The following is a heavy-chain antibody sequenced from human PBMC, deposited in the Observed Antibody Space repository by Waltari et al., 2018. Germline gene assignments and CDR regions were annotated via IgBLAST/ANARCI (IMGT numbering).Heavy chain of an antibody. V-gene: IGHV4-59*11. J-gene: IGHJ4*02. CDR1: GDSISSHY. CDR2: VYYSGST. CDR3: ARSQTGYSSSSCLDN. D-gene: IGHD6-6*01. Sequence: QESGPGLVKPSETLSLTCTVSGDSISSHYWSWIRQPPGKGLEWIGYVYYSGSTNYNPSFESRVTISVDTSKNQFSLTLNSVTAADTAVYYCARSQTGYSSSSCLDNWGQGTLVTVSS.